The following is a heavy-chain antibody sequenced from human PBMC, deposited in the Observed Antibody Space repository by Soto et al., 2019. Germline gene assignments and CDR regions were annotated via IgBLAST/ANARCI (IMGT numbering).Heavy chain of an antibody. CDR2: ISSSGSTI. CDR3: ARSDSSGWYGGNWFDP. V-gene: IGHV3-48*03. D-gene: IGHD6-19*01. Sequence: EVQLVESGGGLVQPGGSLRLSCAASGFTFSSYEMNWVRQAPGKGLEWVSYISSSGSTIYYADSVKGRFTISRDNAKNSLYLQMNSLRAEDTVVYYCARSDSSGWYGGNWFDPWGQGTLVTVSS. J-gene: IGHJ5*02. CDR1: GFTFSSYE.